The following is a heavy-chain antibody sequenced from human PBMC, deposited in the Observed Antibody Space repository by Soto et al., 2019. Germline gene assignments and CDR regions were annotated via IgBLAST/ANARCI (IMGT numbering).Heavy chain of an antibody. CDR3: VRELGLAY. V-gene: IGHV3-7*03. J-gene: IGHJ4*02. Sequence: GGSLRLSCADSGFTLSNYWMTWVRQAPGKGLEWVANINKDGSQKNYVDSVKGRFTIARDNGQNSLSLQINSLRVEDTAVYYCVRELGLAYWGQGALVTVSS. CDR1: GFTLSNYW. CDR2: INKDGSQK. D-gene: IGHD7-27*01.